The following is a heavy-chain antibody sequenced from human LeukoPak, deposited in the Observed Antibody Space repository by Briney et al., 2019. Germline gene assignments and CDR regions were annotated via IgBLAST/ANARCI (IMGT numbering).Heavy chain of an antibody. J-gene: IGHJ6*03. CDR2: IYSTGNT. D-gene: IGHD2-2*01. CDR1: GGSISSSTFY. V-gene: IGHV4-39*01. CDR3: ARLGYCSSTSCSYMDV. Sequence: SETLSLTCTVSGGSISSSTFYWGWIRQPPGKALEWIGSIYSTGNTYYNPSLKSRVTISVDTSKNQFSLKLSSVTAADTAVYYCARLGYCSSTSCSYMDVWGKGTTVTVSS.